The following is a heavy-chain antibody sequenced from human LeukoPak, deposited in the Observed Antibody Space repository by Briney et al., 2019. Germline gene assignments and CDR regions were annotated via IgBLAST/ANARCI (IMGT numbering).Heavy chain of an antibody. CDR3: ARGIVVVAAATLSIWFGP. V-gene: IGHV1-2*02. D-gene: IGHD2-15*01. J-gene: IGHJ5*02. Sequence: ASVKVSCKASGYTFTGYYMHWVRQAPGQGLEWMGWINPNSGGTNYAQKFQGRVTMTRDTSISTAYMELSRLRSDDTAVYYCARGIVVVAAATLSIWFGPWGQGTLVTVSS. CDR1: GYTFTGYY. CDR2: INPNSGGT.